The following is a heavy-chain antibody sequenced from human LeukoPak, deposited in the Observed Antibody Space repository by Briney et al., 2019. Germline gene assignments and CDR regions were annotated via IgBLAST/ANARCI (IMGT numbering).Heavy chain of an antibody. CDR2: ISSSSSYI. CDR3: ATAETHYYDSSGYLPEYLDY. V-gene: IGHV3-21*01. J-gene: IGHJ4*02. Sequence: PGGSLRLSCAASGFTVSSNYMSWVRQAPGKGLEWVSSISSSSSYIYYAGSVKGRFTISRDNAKNSLYLQMNSLRAEDTAVYYCATAETHYYDSSGYLPEYLDYWGQGTLVTVSS. D-gene: IGHD3-22*01. CDR1: GFTVSSNY.